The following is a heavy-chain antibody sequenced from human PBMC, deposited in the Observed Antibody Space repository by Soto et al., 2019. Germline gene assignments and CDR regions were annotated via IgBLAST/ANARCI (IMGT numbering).Heavy chain of an antibody. Sequence: GGSLRLSCGVSGFSVSDSFVTWVRQAPGAGLEWVSVHHADGDTNYADSVQGRFTVSRDISRNTVYLQMNSLRVEDMAVYYCAGGHGRTSILPYWGPGTLVTVSS. V-gene: IGHV3-53*01. J-gene: IGHJ4*02. D-gene: IGHD3-3*01. CDR3: AGGHGRTSILPY. CDR1: GFSVSDSF. CDR2: HHADGDT.